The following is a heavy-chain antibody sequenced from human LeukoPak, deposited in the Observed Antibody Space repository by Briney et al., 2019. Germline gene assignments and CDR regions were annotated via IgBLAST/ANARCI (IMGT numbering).Heavy chain of an antibody. V-gene: IGHV3-21*01. Sequence: GGSLRLSCAASGFTFNTYTMNWVRQAPGKGLEWISCISSSSSYMYYADSVRGRFTISRDNAKRSLYLQMNSLRAEDTAVYYCARAAGGVSGYDLYYFDYWGQGALVTVSS. D-gene: IGHD5-12*01. CDR2: ISSSSSYM. CDR3: ARAAGGVSGYDLYYFDY. J-gene: IGHJ4*02. CDR1: GFTFNTYT.